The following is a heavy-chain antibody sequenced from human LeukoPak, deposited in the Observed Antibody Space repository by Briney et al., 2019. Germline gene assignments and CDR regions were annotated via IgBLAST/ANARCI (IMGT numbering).Heavy chain of an antibody. CDR3: ARGQRRLQDY. Sequence: SETLSLTCTVSGGSVSSDSYFWTWIRQPPGKGLEWIGYIYYSGSTNYNPSLKSRVTISLDTSKSQISLKLSSVTAADTAVYYCARGQRRLQDYWGQGTRVTVSS. V-gene: IGHV4-61*01. J-gene: IGHJ4*02. CDR1: GGSVSSDSYF. CDR2: IYYSGST.